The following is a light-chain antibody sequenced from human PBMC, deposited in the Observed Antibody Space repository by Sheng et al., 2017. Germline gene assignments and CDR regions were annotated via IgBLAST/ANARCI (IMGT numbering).Light chain of an antibody. CDR3: CSYTRSSTLV. V-gene: IGLV2-14*01. CDR1: SSDIGAYIY. CDR2: EVS. J-gene: IGLJ2*01. Sequence: QSALTQPASVSGSPGQSITISCTGTSSDIGAYIYVSWYQQHPGKAPKVMIFEVSNPALXGFNRFSGSKSGNTASLTISGLQAEDEADYYCCSYTRSSTLVFGGGTRVTVL.